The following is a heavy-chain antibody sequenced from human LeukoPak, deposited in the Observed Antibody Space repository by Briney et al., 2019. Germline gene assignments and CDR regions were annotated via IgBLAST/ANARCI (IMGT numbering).Heavy chain of an antibody. CDR3: ATGYFDRTFDY. CDR2: IYYSGST. Sequence: SETLSLTCTVSGGSISSYYWSWIRQPPGKGLEWIGYIYYSGSTNYNPSLKSRVTISVDTSKNQFSLKLSSVTAADTAVYYCATGYFDRTFDYWGQGTLVTVSS. D-gene: IGHD3-9*01. J-gene: IGHJ4*02. V-gene: IGHV4-59*01. CDR1: GGSISSYY.